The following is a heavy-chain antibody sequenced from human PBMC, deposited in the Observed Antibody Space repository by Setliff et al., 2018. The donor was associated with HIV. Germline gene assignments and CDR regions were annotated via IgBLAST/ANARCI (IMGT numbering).Heavy chain of an antibody. CDR3: ARDRQDYSAGSYIYYFDY. Sequence: ASVKVSCKASGSTFSTYDINWVRQAPGQGPEWMGWISTHNDDTDYAQKFQGRVTMTRDTSTSTVYMELRSLRSDDTAVYYCARDRQDYSAGSYIYYFDYWGQGTLVTVSS. J-gene: IGHJ4*02. V-gene: IGHV1-18*01. CDR2: ISTHNDDT. D-gene: IGHD3-10*01. CDR1: GSTFSTYD.